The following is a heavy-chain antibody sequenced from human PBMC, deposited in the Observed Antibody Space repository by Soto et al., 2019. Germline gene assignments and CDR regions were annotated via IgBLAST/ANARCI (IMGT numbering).Heavy chain of an antibody. V-gene: IGHV3-23*01. CDR1: GFTFSSYA. CDR3: AKTLYYYDTSGYQ. Sequence: GGSLRLSCAASGFTFSSYAITWVRQVPGKGLEWVSTISGSGVSTYYADSVKGRFTISRDNSKNTLYLQMNSLRAEDTAVYYCAKTLYYYDTSGYQWGQGTLVTVSS. J-gene: IGHJ4*02. CDR2: ISGSGVST. D-gene: IGHD3-22*01.